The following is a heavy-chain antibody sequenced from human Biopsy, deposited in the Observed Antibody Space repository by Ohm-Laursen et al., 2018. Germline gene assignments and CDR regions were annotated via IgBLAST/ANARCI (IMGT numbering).Heavy chain of an antibody. Sequence: SLRLSCAASGFKFSTYVMSRVRQAPGKGLEWISYISRSSSTIYYADSVKGRFTISRDNGKNSMFLQMSSLTAEDTAVYFCARGVYDTTEFFFGLDVWGQGTTVTVSS. CDR1: GFKFSTYV. CDR2: ISRSSSTI. CDR3: ARGVYDTTEFFFGLDV. V-gene: IGHV3-48*01. J-gene: IGHJ6*02. D-gene: IGHD5/OR15-5a*01.